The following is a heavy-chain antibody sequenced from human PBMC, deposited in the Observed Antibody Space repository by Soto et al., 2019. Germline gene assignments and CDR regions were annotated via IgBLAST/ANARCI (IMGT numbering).Heavy chain of an antibody. CDR2: IYYSGST. CDR3: ARDRGDYYDSSGYYYGGFDY. J-gene: IGHJ4*02. D-gene: IGHD3-22*01. Sequence: PSETLSLTCTVSGGSVSSGSYYWSWIRQPPGKGLDFFVYIYYSGSTNYNLSLKSRVTISVDTSKNQFFLKLSSVTAADTAVYYCARDRGDYYDSSGYYYGGFDYWGQGTLVTVSS. CDR1: GGSVSSGSYY. V-gene: IGHV4-61*01.